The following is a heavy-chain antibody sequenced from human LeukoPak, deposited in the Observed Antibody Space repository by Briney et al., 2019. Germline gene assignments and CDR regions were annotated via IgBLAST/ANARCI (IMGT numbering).Heavy chain of an antibody. V-gene: IGHV3-30*03. CDR2: ISYDGSNK. Sequence: PGGSLRLSCAASGFTFSSYGMHWVRQAPGKGLEWVAVISYDGSNKYYADSVKGRFTISRDNSKNTLYLQMNSPRAEDTAAYYCVPQGSYTEAFDYWGQGTLVTVSS. D-gene: IGHD1-26*01. CDR3: VPQGSYTEAFDY. J-gene: IGHJ4*02. CDR1: GFTFSSYG.